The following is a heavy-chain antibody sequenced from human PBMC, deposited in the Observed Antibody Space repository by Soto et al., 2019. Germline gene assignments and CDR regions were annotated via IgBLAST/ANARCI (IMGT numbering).Heavy chain of an antibody. D-gene: IGHD2-2*01. CDR3: AREWPAAVPHAFDI. CDR1: GYTFTGYY. V-gene: IGHV1-2*04. J-gene: IGHJ3*02. Sequence: GASVKVSCKASGYTFTGYYMHWVRHAPGQGLEWMGWINPNSGGTNYAQKFQGWVTMTRDTSISTAYMELSRLRSDDTAVYYCAREWPAAVPHAFDIWGQGTMVTVSS. CDR2: INPNSGGT.